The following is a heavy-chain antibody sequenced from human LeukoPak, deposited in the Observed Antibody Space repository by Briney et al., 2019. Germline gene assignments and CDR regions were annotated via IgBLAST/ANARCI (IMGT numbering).Heavy chain of an antibody. J-gene: IGHJ4*02. CDR1: GFTFGSYA. CDR3: ARWAGARYYVDY. D-gene: IGHD1-26*01. CDR2: ISGSGGGT. Sequence: PGGSLRLSCEASGFTFGSYAMTWVRQAPGKGLEWVSTISGSGGGTYYADSVKGRFTISRDNSKNTLYLQMNSLRAADTAVYHCARWAGARYYVDYWGQGNLVTVSS. V-gene: IGHV3-23*01.